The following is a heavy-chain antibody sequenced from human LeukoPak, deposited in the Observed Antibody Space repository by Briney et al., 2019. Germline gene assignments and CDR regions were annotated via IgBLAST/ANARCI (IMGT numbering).Heavy chain of an antibody. D-gene: IGHD2-21*02. Sequence: ASVKVSCKASGYTFTSYGISWVRQAPGQGLEWMGWISAYNGNTNYAQKLQGRVTMTTDTSTSTAYMELRSLRSDDTAVYYCAGAYCGGDCPFHFDYWGQGTLVTVSS. CDR3: AGAYCGGDCPFHFDY. CDR2: ISAYNGNT. CDR1: GYTFTSYG. J-gene: IGHJ4*02. V-gene: IGHV1-18*01.